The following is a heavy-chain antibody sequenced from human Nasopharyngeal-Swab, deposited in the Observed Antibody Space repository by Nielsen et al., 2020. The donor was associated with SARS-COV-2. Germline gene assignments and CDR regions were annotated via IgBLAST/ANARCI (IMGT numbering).Heavy chain of an antibody. CDR3: ARSRTAMTSPYYYYGMDV. D-gene: IGHD5-18*01. CDR1: GFTFSSYD. Sequence: GGSLRLSCAASGFTFSSYDMHWVRQATGKGLEWVSAIGTAGDTYYPGSVKGRFTISRENAKNSLYLQMNSLRAGDTAVYYCARSRTAMTSPYYYYGMDVWAKGPRSPSP. V-gene: IGHV3-13*01. CDR2: IGTAGDT. J-gene: IGHJ6*02.